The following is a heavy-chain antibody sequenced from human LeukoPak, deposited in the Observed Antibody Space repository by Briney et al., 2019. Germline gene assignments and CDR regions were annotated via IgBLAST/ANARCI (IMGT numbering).Heavy chain of an antibody. CDR1: GGSISSSSYY. V-gene: IGHV4-39*01. D-gene: IGHD3-3*01. Sequence: VKPSETLSLTCTVSGGSISSSSYYWGWIRQPPGKGLEWIGSIYYSGSTYYNPSLKSRVTISVDTSKNQFSLKLSSVTAADTAVYYCARGRFLEWLLSGAFDIWGQGTMVTVSS. J-gene: IGHJ3*02. CDR2: IYYSGST. CDR3: ARGRFLEWLLSGAFDI.